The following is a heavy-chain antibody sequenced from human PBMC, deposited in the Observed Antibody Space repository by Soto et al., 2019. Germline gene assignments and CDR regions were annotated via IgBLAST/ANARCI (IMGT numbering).Heavy chain of an antibody. CDR1: GYTFTSYA. D-gene: IGHD3-16*02. J-gene: IGHJ6*02. Sequence: GASVKVSCKASGYTFTSYAMHWVRQAPGQRLEWMGWINAGNGNTKYSQKFQGRVTITRDTSASTAYMELSSLRSEDTAVYYCARGTYDYVWGSYPAQAGMDVWGQGTTVTVSS. CDR3: ARGTYDYVWGSYPAQAGMDV. CDR2: INAGNGNT. V-gene: IGHV1-3*01.